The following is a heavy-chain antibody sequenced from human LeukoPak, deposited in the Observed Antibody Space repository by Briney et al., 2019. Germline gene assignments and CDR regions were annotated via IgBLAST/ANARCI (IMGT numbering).Heavy chain of an antibody. Sequence: GGSLRLSCAASGFTFSSYWMSWVRQAPGKGLEWVANIKQDGSEKYYVDSVKGRFTISRDKAKNSLYLQMNSLRAEDTAVYYCARDQDDFWSGYSNWFDPWGQGTLVTVSS. V-gene: IGHV3-7*01. J-gene: IGHJ5*02. D-gene: IGHD3-3*01. CDR2: IKQDGSEK. CDR1: GFTFSSYW. CDR3: ARDQDDFWSGYSNWFDP.